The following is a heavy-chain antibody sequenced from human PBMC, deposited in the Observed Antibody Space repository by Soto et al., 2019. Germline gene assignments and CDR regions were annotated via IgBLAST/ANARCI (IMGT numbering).Heavy chain of an antibody. J-gene: IGHJ3*02. CDR3: ARGIRWGYQLLLYDAFDI. V-gene: IGHV4-59*01. CDR2: IYYSGST. Sequence: SETLSLTCTVSGGSISSYYWSWIRQPPGKGLEWIGYIYYSGSTNYNPSLKSRVTISVDTSKNQFSLKLSSVTAADTAVYYCARGIRWGYQLLLYDAFDIWGQGTMVTVSS. D-gene: IGHD2-2*01. CDR1: GGSISSYY.